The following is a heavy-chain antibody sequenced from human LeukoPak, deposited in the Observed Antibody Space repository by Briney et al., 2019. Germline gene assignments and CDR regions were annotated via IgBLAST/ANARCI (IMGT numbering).Heavy chain of an antibody. V-gene: IGHV3-30*02. Sequence: GGSLRLSCAASGFTFSSYGMHWVRQAPGKGLEWVAFIRYDGSNKYYADSVKGRFTISRDNSKNTLYLQMNSLRAEDTAVYYCASLDYDYVWGSYPVGDYWGQGTLVTVSS. CDR1: GFTFSSYG. J-gene: IGHJ4*02. CDR2: IRYDGSNK. D-gene: IGHD3-16*02. CDR3: ASLDYDYVWGSYPVGDY.